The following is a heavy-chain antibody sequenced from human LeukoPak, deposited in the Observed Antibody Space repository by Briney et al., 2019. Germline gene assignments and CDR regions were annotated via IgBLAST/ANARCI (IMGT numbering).Heavy chain of an antibody. CDR2: ISGSGGST. V-gene: IGHV3-23*01. CDR1: GFTFSSYA. D-gene: IGHD4-23*01. Sequence: GESLKISCKGSGFTFSSYAMSWVRQAPGKGLEWVSAISGSGGSTYYADSVKGRFTISRDNSKNTLYLQMNSLRAEDTAVYYCAKATTVVTYYFDYWGQGTLVTVSS. J-gene: IGHJ4*02. CDR3: AKATTVVTYYFDY.